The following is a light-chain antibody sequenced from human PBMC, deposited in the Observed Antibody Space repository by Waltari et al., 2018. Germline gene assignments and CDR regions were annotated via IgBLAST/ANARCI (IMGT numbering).Light chain of an antibody. V-gene: IGLV3-10*01. CDR1: GLPQQS. CDR3: YSKDTDGGSQGK. CDR2: DDN. J-gene: IGLJ2*01. Sequence: YELPQPPSVSVSPGQTAAIPCPGAGLPQQSASWYQQKSGQAPVLVMYDDNKRPSGIPGRFSGSSAGAVATLTISGAQVEDEADYYCYSKDTDGGSQGKFGGGTKLTVL.